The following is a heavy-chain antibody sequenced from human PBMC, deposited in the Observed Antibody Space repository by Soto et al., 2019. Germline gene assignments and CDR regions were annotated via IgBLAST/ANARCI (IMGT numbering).Heavy chain of an antibody. Sequence: TLSLTCAVYGGSFSGYYWSWIRQPPGKGLEWIGEINHSGSTNYNPSLKSRVTISVDRSKNQFSLKLSSVTAADTAVYYCARLGYCSGGSCQKDYWGQGTLVTV. CDR1: GGSFSGYY. CDR3: ARLGYCSGGSCQKDY. J-gene: IGHJ4*02. CDR2: INHSGST. V-gene: IGHV4-34*01. D-gene: IGHD2-15*01.